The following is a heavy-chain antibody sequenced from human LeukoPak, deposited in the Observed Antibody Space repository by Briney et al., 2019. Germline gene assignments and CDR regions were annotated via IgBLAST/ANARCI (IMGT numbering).Heavy chain of an antibody. J-gene: IGHJ4*02. Sequence: SETLSLTCTVSGGSISGYYWTWIRQPPGKGLEWIGNVDYSGSTNFHPSLKSRVIVSLDMSKNKFSLNLTSETAADAAVCCWARSVYKDQGAFEYWGQGAPVTVSS. V-gene: IGHV4-59*01. CDR1: GGSISGYY. CDR3: ARSVYKDQGAFEY. D-gene: IGHD3-16*02. CDR2: VDYSGST.